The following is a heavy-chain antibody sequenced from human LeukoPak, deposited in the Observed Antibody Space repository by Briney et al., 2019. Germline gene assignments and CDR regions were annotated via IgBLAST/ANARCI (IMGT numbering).Heavy chain of an antibody. Sequence: GGSLRLSCAASGFTFSSCGMSWVRQAPGKGLEWVSAISGSGGSTYYADSVKGRFTISRDNSKNTLYLQMNSLRAEDTAVYYCARDADLAVAADAFDIWGQGTMVTVSS. D-gene: IGHD6-19*01. V-gene: IGHV3-23*01. CDR2: ISGSGGST. J-gene: IGHJ3*02. CDR1: GFTFSSCG. CDR3: ARDADLAVAADAFDI.